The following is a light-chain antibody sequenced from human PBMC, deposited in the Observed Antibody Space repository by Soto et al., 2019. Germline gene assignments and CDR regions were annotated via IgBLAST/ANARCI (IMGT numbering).Light chain of an antibody. V-gene: IGKV1-17*03. CDR2: GAS. CDR3: LQYNSYPFT. CDR1: QGISNS. Sequence: DIQMTQSPSSVSASVGDRITITCRASQGISNSLAWFQQKPGRVPKRLIYGASTLQSWAPSRFSGSASGAAFTLTISSLRPEDFATYYCLQYNSYPFTFGGGTKVDIK. J-gene: IGKJ4*01.